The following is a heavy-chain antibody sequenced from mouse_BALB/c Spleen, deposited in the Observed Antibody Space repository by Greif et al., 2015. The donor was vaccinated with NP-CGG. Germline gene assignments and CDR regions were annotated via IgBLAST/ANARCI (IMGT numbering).Heavy chain of an antibody. CDR2: IDPENGDT. Sequence: EVQLQQSGAELVRSGASVKLSCTASGFNIKDYYMHWVKQRPEQGLEWIGWIDPENGDTEYAPKFQGKATMTADTSSNTAYLQFSSLTSEDTAVYYCNPFTTVEFAYWGQGTLVTVSA. V-gene: IGHV14-4*02. CDR1: GFNIKDYY. CDR3: NPFTTVEFAY. D-gene: IGHD1-1*01. J-gene: IGHJ3*01.